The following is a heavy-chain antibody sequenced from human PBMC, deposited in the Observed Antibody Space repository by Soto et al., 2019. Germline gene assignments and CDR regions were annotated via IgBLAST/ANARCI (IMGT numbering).Heavy chain of an antibody. CDR2: ISVGATGT. CDR1: GFTFSSYT. Sequence: GGSLRLSCAASGFTFSSYTMTWVRQAPGKGLEWVSGISVGATGTYYADSVKGRFSISRDDSKNTLSLQMNSLRGDDTAVYYCAKAGGYMYDAFDIWGQGTMVTVSS. D-gene: IGHD3-10*01. CDR3: AKAGGYMYDAFDI. J-gene: IGHJ3*02. V-gene: IGHV3-23*01.